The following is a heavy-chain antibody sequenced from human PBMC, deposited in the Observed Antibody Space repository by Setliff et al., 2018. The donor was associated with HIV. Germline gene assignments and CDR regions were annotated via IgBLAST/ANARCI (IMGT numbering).Heavy chain of an antibody. CDR2: INVGNGDT. D-gene: IGHD3-10*01. CDR1: GYTFTTYS. CDR3: ARGALLAVFDFDH. V-gene: IGHV1-3*01. Sequence: ASVKVSCKASGYTFTTYSLHWVRQAPGQSLEWMGWINVGNGDTKYSQELQGRITITRDTSANTAYMELSSLRSDDTAIYFCARGALLAVFDFDHGGHGTLVTVSS. J-gene: IGHJ4*01.